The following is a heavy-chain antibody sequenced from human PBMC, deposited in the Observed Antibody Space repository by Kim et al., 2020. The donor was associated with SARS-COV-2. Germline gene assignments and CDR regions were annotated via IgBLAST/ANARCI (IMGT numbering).Heavy chain of an antibody. CDR2: ISWNSGSI. Sequence: GGSLRLSCAASGFTFGDYAMHWVRQAPGKGLEWVSGISWNSGSIGYADSVKGRFTISRDNAKNSLYLQMNSLRAEDTALYYCVGRLWFGELFTPYWGQGTLVTVSS. V-gene: IGHV3-9*01. CDR3: VGRLWFGELFTPY. D-gene: IGHD3-10*01. CDR1: GFTFGDYA. J-gene: IGHJ4*02.